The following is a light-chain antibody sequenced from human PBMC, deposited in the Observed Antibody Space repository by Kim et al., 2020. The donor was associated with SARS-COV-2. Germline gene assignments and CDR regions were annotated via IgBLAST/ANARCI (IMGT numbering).Light chain of an antibody. CDR3: QQSYSTPYT. Sequence: ASVGDRVTITCRASQSISSYLNWYQQKPGKAPKLLIYAASSLQSGVPSRFSGSGSGTDFTLTISRLQPEDFATYYCQQSYSTPYTFGPGTKVDIK. V-gene: IGKV1-39*01. CDR1: QSISSY. J-gene: IGKJ3*01. CDR2: AAS.